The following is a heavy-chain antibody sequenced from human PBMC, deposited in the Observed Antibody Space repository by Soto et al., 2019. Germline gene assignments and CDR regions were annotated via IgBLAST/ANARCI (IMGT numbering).Heavy chain of an antibody. CDR3: ARDGYCSSTSCQWMGMDV. CDR1: GGTFSSYA. V-gene: IGHV1-69*01. D-gene: IGHD2-2*01. Sequence: QVQLVQSGAEVKKPGSSVKVSCKASGGTFSSYAISWVRQAPGQGLEWMGGIIPIFGTANYAQKFQGRVTITADESTSTAYMELSSLRSEDTAVYYCARDGYCSSTSCQWMGMDVWGQGTTVTVSS. J-gene: IGHJ6*02. CDR2: IIPIFGTA.